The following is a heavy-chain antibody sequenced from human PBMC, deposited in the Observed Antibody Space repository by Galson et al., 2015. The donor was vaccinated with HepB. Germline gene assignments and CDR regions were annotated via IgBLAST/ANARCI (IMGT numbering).Heavy chain of an antibody. Sequence: SVKVSCKASGDTFSSYAISWVRQAPGQGLEWMGGVIPIFARAKYALKFQGRVTITADKSTNTAFMELSSLRSEDTAVYYCASANDFWSGYRDPGTSRGFDSWGQGTLVTVSS. D-gene: IGHD3-3*01. CDR1: GDTFSSYA. V-gene: IGHV1-69*06. CDR3: ASANDFWSGYRDPGTSRGFDS. J-gene: IGHJ5*01. CDR2: VIPIFARA.